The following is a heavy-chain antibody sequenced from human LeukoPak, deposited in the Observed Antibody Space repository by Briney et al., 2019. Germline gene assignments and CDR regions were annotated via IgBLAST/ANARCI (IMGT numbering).Heavy chain of an antibody. V-gene: IGHV4-34*01. Sequence: SETLSLTCAVYGGSFSGYYWSWIRQPPGKGLEWIGEINHSGSTNYNPSLKSRVTISVDTSKNQFSLKLSSVTAADTAVYYCARDPGPRPYYDFWSGYPPNAFDIWGQGTMVTVSS. J-gene: IGHJ3*02. CDR1: GGSFSGYY. CDR2: INHSGST. CDR3: ARDPGPRPYYDFWSGYPPNAFDI. D-gene: IGHD3-3*01.